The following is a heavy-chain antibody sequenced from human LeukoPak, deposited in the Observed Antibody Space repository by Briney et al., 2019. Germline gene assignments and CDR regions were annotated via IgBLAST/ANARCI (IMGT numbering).Heavy chain of an antibody. J-gene: IGHJ4*02. CDR3: ARVGRGDYYDSSGYPLLYFDY. CDR1: GGSISSYY. V-gene: IGHV4-4*07. Sequence: SETLSLTCTVSGGSISSYYWSWIRQPAGKGLEWIGRIYTSGSTNYNPSLKSRVTISVDTSKNQFSLKLSSVTAADTAVYYCARVGRGDYYDSSGYPLLYFDYWGQGTLVTVSS. CDR2: IYTSGST. D-gene: IGHD3-22*01.